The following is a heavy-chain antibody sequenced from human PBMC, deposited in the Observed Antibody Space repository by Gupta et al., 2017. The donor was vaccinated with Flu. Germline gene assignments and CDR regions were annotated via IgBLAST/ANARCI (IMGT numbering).Heavy chain of an antibody. Sequence: EVQLVESAGTSVQTGGSLRLSCSAFGFTLNGYWLHWVPQAPGKGLTWVSRSGRDHFSTYADSVKGRFFHSRDDARNTIYLEMNSLRAEDTGVYFCAREGSCDSGCYHFEYWGQGTLVSVSS. J-gene: IGHJ4*02. D-gene: IGHD2-21*02. CDR2: SGRDHFS. V-gene: IGHV3-74*01. CDR1: GFTLNGYW. CDR3: AREGSCDSGCYHFEY.